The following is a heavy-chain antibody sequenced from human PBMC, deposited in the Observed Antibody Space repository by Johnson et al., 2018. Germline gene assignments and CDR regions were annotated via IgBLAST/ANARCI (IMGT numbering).Heavy chain of an antibody. V-gene: IGHV3-30*18. J-gene: IGHJ4*02. D-gene: IGHD3-3*01. CDR3: AKSDFWGGYNEGMFDY. CDR2: ISYDGNKK. CDR1: GFTFSNYG. Sequence: QVQLVESGGGVVQPGRSLRLSCAASGFTFSNYGMHWVRQAPGKGLEWVAVISYDGNKKYYVDSVKGRFTLSRDNSKNTLYLQMNRLRAEDTAVYYCAKSDFWGGYNEGMFDYWGQGTLVTVSS.